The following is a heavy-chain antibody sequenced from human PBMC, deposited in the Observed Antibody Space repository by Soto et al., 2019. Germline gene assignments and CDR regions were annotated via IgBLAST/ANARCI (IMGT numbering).Heavy chain of an antibody. V-gene: IGHV4-34*01. Sequence: PSETLSLTCAVYVGSFSGYYWSWIRQPPGKGLEWIGEINHSGSTNYNPSLKSRVTISVDTSKNQFSLKLSSVTAADTAVYYCARGGGRGWSRSIDYWGQGTLVTAPQ. CDR3: ARGGGRGWSRSIDY. J-gene: IGHJ4*02. CDR1: VGSFSGYY. CDR2: INHSGST. D-gene: IGHD6-19*01.